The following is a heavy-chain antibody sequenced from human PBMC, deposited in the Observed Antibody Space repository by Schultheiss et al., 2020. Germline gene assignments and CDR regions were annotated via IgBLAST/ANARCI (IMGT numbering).Heavy chain of an antibody. CDR3: ARGYYYSSGRWGAPPPDY. CDR1: GFNFGSYD. V-gene: IGHV3-13*04. Sequence: GGSLRLSCVVSGFNFGSYDMHWVRQPTGKGLEWVSAIGTAGDTYYPDSVKGRFIMSRENARNSLYLQMNSLTAGDTAVYYCARGYYYSSGRWGAPPPDYWGQGILVTVSS. D-gene: IGHD3-22*01. CDR2: IGTAGDT. J-gene: IGHJ4*02.